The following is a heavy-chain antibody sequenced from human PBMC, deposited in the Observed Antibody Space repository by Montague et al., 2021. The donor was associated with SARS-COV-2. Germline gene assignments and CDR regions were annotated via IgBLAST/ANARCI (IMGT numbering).Heavy chain of an antibody. J-gene: IGHJ5*02. CDR3: ARDKGGERLLWFGELFTHNWFDP. V-gene: IGHV3-30-3*01. D-gene: IGHD3-10*01. CDR2: ISYDGSNR. CDR1: GFTFSSYA. Sequence: SLRLSCAASGFTFSSYAMHWVRQAPGKGLEWVAVISYDGSNRYXXXSXXXRFXISRDNSKNTLYLQMNSLRAEDTAVSYCARDKGGERLLWFGELFTHNWFDPWGQGTLVTVSS.